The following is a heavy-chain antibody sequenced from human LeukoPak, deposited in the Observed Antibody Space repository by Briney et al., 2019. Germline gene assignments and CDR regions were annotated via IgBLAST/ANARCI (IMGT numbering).Heavy chain of an antibody. CDR2: ISGSGGST. Sequence: GGSLRLSCTVSGFTVSSNSMSWVRQAPGKGLEWVSAISGSGGSTYYADSVKGRFTISRDNSKNTLYLQMNSLRAEDTAVYYCAKSLLDPRDYFDYWGQGTLVTVSS. CDR1: GFTVSSNS. V-gene: IGHV3-23*01. J-gene: IGHJ4*02. CDR3: AKSLLDPRDYFDY. D-gene: IGHD1-1*01.